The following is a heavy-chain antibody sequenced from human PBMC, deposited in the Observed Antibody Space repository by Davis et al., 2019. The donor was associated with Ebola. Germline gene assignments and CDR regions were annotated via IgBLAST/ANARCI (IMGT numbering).Heavy chain of an antibody. V-gene: IGHV1-2*02. Sequence: ASVKVSCKASGYTFTGYYMHWVRQAPGQGLEWMGWINPNSGGTNYAQKFQGRVTMTRDTSISTAYMELSRLRSDDTAVYYCARVHVGATADFDYWGQGTLVTVSS. CDR2: INPNSGGT. CDR1: GYTFTGYY. J-gene: IGHJ4*02. CDR3: ARVHVGATADFDY. D-gene: IGHD1-26*01.